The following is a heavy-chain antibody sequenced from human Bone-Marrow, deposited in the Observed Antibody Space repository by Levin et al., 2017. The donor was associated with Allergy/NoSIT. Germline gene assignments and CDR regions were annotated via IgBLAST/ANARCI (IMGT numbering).Heavy chain of an antibody. J-gene: IGHJ5*02. CDR2: IYVSGTP. Sequence: SQTLSLTCTVSGGSISGYYWSWIRPPAGKGLEWIGRIYVSGTPTYNSSLKSRLSMSVDTSKNQFSMQLTSVTAADTAVYYCARWHCSDNTCYPEGPWGQGTLVTVSS. CDR1: GGSISGYY. CDR3: ARWHCSDNTCYPEGP. D-gene: IGHD2-15*01. V-gene: IGHV4-4*07.